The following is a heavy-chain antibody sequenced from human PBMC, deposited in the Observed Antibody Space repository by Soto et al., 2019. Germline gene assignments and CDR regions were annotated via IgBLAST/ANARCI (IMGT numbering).Heavy chain of an antibody. J-gene: IGHJ6*02. CDR2: ISYDGSRE. Sequence: GGSLRLSCVASGFTFSNYGMHWVRQAPGKGLEWVAVISYDGSREKYVDSVKGRFTISRDDSKNMLYLQINGLRAEDTAVYYCVKVTESSGWYPYYYGMDVWGQGTTFTVSS. CDR1: GFTFSNYG. D-gene: IGHD6-19*01. V-gene: IGHV3-30*18. CDR3: VKVTESSGWYPYYYGMDV.